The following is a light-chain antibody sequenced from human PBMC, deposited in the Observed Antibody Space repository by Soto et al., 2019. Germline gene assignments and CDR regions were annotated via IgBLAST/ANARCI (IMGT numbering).Light chain of an antibody. J-gene: IGKJ1*01. V-gene: IGKV1-12*01. Sequence: DIQMTQSPSSVSASVGDRVTITCRASQSIDSWLAWYQQKPGEAPKLLIFTGSLLHSGVPPRFSGSASGTDFTLTISSLQPEDFATYSCQQTLSFPPTFGQGTKV. CDR3: QQTLSFPPT. CDR2: TGS. CDR1: QSIDSW.